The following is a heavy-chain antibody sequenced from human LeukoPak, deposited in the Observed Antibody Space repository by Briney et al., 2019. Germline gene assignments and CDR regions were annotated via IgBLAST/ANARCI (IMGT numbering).Heavy chain of an antibody. D-gene: IGHD4-23*01. CDR2: IYYSGST. CDR1: GGSISSSSYY. J-gene: IGHJ4*02. Sequence: PSETLSLTCTVPGGSISSSSYYWGWIRQPPGKGLEWIGSIYYSGSTYYNPSLKSRVTISVDTSKNQFSLQLSSVTAADTAVYYCARAGLRWFFDYWGQGTLVTVSS. CDR3: ARAGLRWFFDY. V-gene: IGHV4-39*01.